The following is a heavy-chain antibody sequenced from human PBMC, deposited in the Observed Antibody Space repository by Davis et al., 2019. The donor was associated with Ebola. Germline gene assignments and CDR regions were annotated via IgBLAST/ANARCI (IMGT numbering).Heavy chain of an antibody. Sequence: GESLKISCAASGFTFSAYSMSWVRQAPGKGLEWVGRIKSNVDGGTTDYAAPVKGRFTISRDDSKNTLYLQMNSLKTEDTAVYYCTAEAGISFWGQGTLVTVSS. CDR2: IKSNVDGGTT. V-gene: IGHV3-15*01. D-gene: IGHD3-3*02. CDR3: TAEAGISF. J-gene: IGHJ4*02. CDR1: GFTFSAYS.